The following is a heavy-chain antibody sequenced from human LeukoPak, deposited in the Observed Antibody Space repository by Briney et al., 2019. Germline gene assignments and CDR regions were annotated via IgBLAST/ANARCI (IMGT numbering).Heavy chain of an antibody. Sequence: GRSLRLSCAASGFTFSSYSMNWVRQAPGKGLEWVSSISSSSSYIYYADSVKGRFTISRDNSKNTLYLQMNSLRAEDTAVYYCAKGLFSIEYFQHWGQGTLVTVSS. CDR1: GFTFSSYS. J-gene: IGHJ1*01. CDR3: AKGLFSIEYFQH. D-gene: IGHD3-10*02. V-gene: IGHV3-21*04. CDR2: ISSSSSYI.